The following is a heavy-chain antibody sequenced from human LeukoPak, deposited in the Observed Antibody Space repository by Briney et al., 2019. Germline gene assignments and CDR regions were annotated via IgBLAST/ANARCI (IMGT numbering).Heavy chain of an antibody. V-gene: IGHV3-21*01. CDR2: ISSSSSYI. J-gene: IGHJ5*02. Sequence: GGSLRLSCAASGFTFSSYSMNWVRQAPGKGLEWVSSISSSSSYIYYADSVKGRFTISRDNAKNSLYLQMNSLRAEDTAVYYCARVGYDSSGYWFDPWGQGALVTVSS. CDR1: GFTFSSYS. CDR3: ARVGYDSSGYWFDP. D-gene: IGHD3-22*01.